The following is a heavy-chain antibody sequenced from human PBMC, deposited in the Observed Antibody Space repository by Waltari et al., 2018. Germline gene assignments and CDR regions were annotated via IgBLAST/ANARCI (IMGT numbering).Heavy chain of an antibody. D-gene: IGHD3-16*01. CDR1: GFPFNLFW. CDR3: ARVRGAYAKYMTASFDY. V-gene: IGHV3-7*01. Sequence: VQLVEPGGGLLRPGGSMSRSCPPPGFPFNLFWLHSSRQAPGKGVVWVCKRKDRESEKYFADSVKGRFTSSRENAKKSVHLEMGSLRAEDTAIYYCARVRGAYAKYMTASFDYWGQGIPGSVSS. CDR2: RKDRESEK. J-gene: IGHJ4*02.